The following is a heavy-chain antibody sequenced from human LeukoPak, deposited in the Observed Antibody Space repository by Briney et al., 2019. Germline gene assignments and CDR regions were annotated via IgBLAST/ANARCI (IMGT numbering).Heavy chain of an antibody. CDR1: GFTFSSYA. V-gene: IGHV3-30*14. D-gene: IGHD4-23*01. J-gene: IGHJ4*02. CDR3: ARDGGINGGNSGDY. CDR2: ISYDGSNK. Sequence: GGSLRLSCAASGFTFSSYAMHWVRQAPGKGLEWVAVISYDGSNKYYADSVKGRFTISRDNSKNTLYLQMNSLRAEDTAVYYCARDGGINGGNSGDYWGQGTLVTVSS.